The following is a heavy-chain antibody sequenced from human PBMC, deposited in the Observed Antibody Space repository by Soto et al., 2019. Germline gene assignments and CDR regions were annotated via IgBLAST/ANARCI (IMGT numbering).Heavy chain of an antibody. V-gene: IGHV6-1*01. J-gene: IGHJ6*02. D-gene: IGHD2-15*01. Sequence: SQTLSLTCVGSGDTVSSNSVAWNRVRQSPSRGLEWLGRTYYRSRWYSDYAVSVRSRIDINADTPKNQVSLQLNSVTPEDTAVYYCARSEEDSDYYYYGMDVWGQGTTVTVYS. CDR3: ARSEEDSDYYYYGMDV. CDR1: GDTVSSNSVA. CDR2: TYYRSRWYS.